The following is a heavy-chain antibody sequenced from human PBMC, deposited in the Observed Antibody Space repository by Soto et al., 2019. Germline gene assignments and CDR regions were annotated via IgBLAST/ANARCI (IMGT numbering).Heavy chain of an antibody. V-gene: IGHV4-31*03. J-gene: IGHJ3*02. CDR2: IYYSGST. D-gene: IGHD3-22*01. CDR1: GGSISCGGYY. Sequence: SETLSLACTVSGGSISCGGYYWSWIRQHPGKGLEWIGYIYYSGSTYYNPSLKSRVTISVDTSKNQFSLKLSSVTAADTAVYYCARYLPDSSGYYGAYDAFDSWAQGKMVTVSS. CDR3: ARYLPDSSGYYGAYDAFDS.